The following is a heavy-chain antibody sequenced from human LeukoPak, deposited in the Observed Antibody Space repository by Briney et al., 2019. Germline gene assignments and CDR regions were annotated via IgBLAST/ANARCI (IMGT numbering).Heavy chain of an antibody. CDR1: GDSVSINSAA. D-gene: IGHD6-19*01. Sequence: SQTLSLTCAISGDSVSINSAAWNWIRQSPSRGLEWLGRTYQRSKWYNDYAVSVKSRITINPDISKNQFSLQLNSVTPEDTAVYYCARSPSPYSRGWYFDYWAQGTLVTVSS. J-gene: IGHJ4*02. V-gene: IGHV6-1*01. CDR2: TYQRSKWYN. CDR3: ARSPSPYSRGWYFDY.